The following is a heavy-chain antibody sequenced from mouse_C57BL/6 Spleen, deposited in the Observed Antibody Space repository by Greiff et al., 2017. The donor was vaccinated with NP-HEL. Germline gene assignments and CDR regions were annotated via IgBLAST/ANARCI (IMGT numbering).Heavy chain of an antibody. CDR1: GYTFTSYW. Sequence: QVQLQQSGAELVMPGASVKLSCKASGYTFTSYWMHWVKQRPGQGLEWIGEIDPSDSYTNYNQKFKGKSTLTVDKSSSTAYMQLSSLTSEDSAVYYCARRDYVGAMDYWGQGTSVTVSS. J-gene: IGHJ4*01. CDR2: IDPSDSYT. V-gene: IGHV1-69*01. D-gene: IGHD1-1*01. CDR3: ARRDYVGAMDY.